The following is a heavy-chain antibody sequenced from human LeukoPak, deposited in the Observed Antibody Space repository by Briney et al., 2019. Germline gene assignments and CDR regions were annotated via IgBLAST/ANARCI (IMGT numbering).Heavy chain of an antibody. D-gene: IGHD5-12*01. CDR2: LYYSGST. CDR1: GGSISSGDYY. Sequence: SQTLSLTCTVSGGSISSGDYYWGWIRQPPGKGLEWIGGLYYSGSTHYNPSLKSRVTISVDTSKNHFSLRLSSVTAADTAVYXXXXXXXXXGYDRFDLWGRGTLVTVSS. CDR3: XXXXXXXGYDRFDL. J-gene: IGHJ2*01. V-gene: IGHV4-39*02.